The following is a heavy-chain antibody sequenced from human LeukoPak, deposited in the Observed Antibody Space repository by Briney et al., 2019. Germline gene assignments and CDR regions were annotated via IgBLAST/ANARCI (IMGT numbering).Heavy chain of an antibody. CDR3: AKDRGSYPDYFDY. CDR2: ISGSGGST. V-gene: IGHV3-23*01. Sequence: GGSLRLSCAASGFTFSSYAMSWVRLAPGKGLEWVSAISGSGGSTYYADSVKGRFTISRDNSKNTLYLQMNSLRAEDAAVYYCAKDRGSYPDYFDYWGQGTLVTVSS. D-gene: IGHD1-26*01. J-gene: IGHJ4*02. CDR1: GFTFSSYA.